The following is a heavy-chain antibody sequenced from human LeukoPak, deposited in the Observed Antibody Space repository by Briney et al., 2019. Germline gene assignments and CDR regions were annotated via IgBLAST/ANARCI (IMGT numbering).Heavy chain of an antibody. V-gene: IGHV3-30*02. D-gene: IGHD1-26*01. CDR2: IRYDGSNK. J-gene: IGHJ6*03. CDR3: AKDARYSGSYYYYYYYMDV. Sequence: SCKASGYTFTGYYMHWVRQAPGKGLEWVAFIRYDGSNKYYADSVKGRFTISRDTSDNTLYLQMNSLRAEDTAVYYCAKDARYSGSYYYYYYYMDVWGKGTTVTVSS. CDR1: GYTFTGYY.